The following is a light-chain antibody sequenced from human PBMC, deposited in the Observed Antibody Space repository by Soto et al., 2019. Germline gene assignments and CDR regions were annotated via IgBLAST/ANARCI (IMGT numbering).Light chain of an antibody. CDR3: QQYNNWWT. V-gene: IGKV3-15*01. CDR2: GAS. Sequence: EIVMTQSPATLSVSPGERVTLSCRASQSVRSSLAWYQQKPGRAPRLLIYGASTRAIGIPARFSGSGSETEFTLTISSLQSEDFAVYYCQQYNNWWTFGQGTKVEIK. CDR1: QSVRSS. J-gene: IGKJ1*01.